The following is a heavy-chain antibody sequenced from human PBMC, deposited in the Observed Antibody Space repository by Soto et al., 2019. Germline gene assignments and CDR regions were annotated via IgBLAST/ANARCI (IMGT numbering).Heavy chain of an antibody. CDR2: IFYSGST. Sequence: SETLSLTCTVSGGSISSSSYYWGWIRQPPGKGLEWIGSIFYSGSTYYNPSLKSRVTISVDTPRNQFSLKLSSVTAADTAVYYCARHRGRRAAALDAFDIWGQGTMVTVSS. V-gene: IGHV4-39*01. J-gene: IGHJ3*02. CDR1: GGSISSSSYY. D-gene: IGHD6-13*01. CDR3: ARHRGRRAAALDAFDI.